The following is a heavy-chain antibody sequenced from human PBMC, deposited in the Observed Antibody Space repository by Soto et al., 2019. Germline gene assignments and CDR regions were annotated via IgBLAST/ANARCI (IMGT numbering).Heavy chain of an antibody. CDR2: ISYLGTKS. Sequence: VQLVESGGDVVQPGMSLSLSCADSGFTFSEYDMHWVRQAPGKGLEWVALISYLGTKSEYADSVKGRFTISRDNFKKTVSLQMESLRVEDSAVYFCARTDTGGTYFEFWGRGTLVTVSS. CDR1: GFTFSEYD. J-gene: IGHJ4*02. V-gene: IGHV3-33*08. D-gene: IGHD3-16*01. CDR3: ARTDTGGTYFEF.